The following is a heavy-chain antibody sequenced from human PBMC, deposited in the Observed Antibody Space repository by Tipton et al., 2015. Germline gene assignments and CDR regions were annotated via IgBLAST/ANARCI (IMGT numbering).Heavy chain of an antibody. J-gene: IGHJ6*02. CDR2: ISDNGNT. Sequence: TLSLTCTVSGGSISVSYWSWIRQPPGKGLEWIGYISDNGNTNYSPSLKSRVTMSVDTSKNHFSLRLNSVTAADTAVYYCARLHYEIVTGHLRSPHHYGLDVWGHGTSVTVSS. CDR1: GGSISVSY. D-gene: IGHD3-9*01. CDR3: ARLHYEIVTGHLRSPHHYGLDV. V-gene: IGHV4-59*01.